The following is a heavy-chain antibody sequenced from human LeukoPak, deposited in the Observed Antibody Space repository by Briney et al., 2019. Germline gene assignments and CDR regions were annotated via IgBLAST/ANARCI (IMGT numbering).Heavy chain of an antibody. CDR2: IYSGGST. J-gene: IGHJ4*02. V-gene: IGHV3-66*01. CDR1: GFTFSSYA. Sequence: GGSLRLSCAASGFTFSSYAMSWVRQAPGKGLEWVSVIYSGGSTYYADSVKGRFTISRDNSKNTLYLQMNSLRAEDTAVYYCARGFAGYWGQGTLVTVSS. CDR3: ARGFAGY. D-gene: IGHD6-13*01.